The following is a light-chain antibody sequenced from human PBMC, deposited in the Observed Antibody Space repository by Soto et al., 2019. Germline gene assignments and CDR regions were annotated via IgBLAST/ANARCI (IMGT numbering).Light chain of an antibody. CDR2: EVT. CDR1: SSDVGGYDY. V-gene: IGLV2-14*01. Sequence: QSALTQPASVSGSPGQSITISCTGTSSDVGGYDYVSWYQQYPGKAPKFMIYEVTNRPSGVSHRFSGSKSGNTASLTISGLQAEDEADYYCTSYTTTSTYVFGTGTKGTVL. CDR3: TSYTTTSTYV. J-gene: IGLJ1*01.